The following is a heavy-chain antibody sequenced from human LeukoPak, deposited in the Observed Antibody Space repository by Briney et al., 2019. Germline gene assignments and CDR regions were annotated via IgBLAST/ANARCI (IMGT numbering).Heavy chain of an antibody. CDR3: ARLQRRSIAARPGRLYNWFDP. V-gene: IGHV4-34*01. D-gene: IGHD6-6*01. J-gene: IGHJ5*02. Sequence: SETLSLTCAVYGGSFSGYYWSWIRQPPGKGLEWIGEINHSGSTNYNPSLKSRVTISVDTSKNQFSLKLSSVTAADTAVYYCARLQRRSIAARPGRLYNWFDPWGQGTLVTVSS. CDR1: GGSFSGYY. CDR2: INHSGST.